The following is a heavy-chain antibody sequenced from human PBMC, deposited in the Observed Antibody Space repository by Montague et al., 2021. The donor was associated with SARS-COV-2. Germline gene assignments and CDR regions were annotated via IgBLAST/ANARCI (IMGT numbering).Heavy chain of an antibody. D-gene: IGHD4-17*01. V-gene: IGHV3-23*01. CDR3: TGADNYGS. J-gene: IGHJ5*02. Sequence: SLSLSCAASGFTFSSFTMSWVRLAPGKGLEWVSTISGSGGSTWYADSVKGRFTISRDNSKGTLFLQMNSLRAEDTALYYCTGADNYGSWGRGTLVTVSS. CDR1: GFTFSSFT. CDR2: ISGSGGST.